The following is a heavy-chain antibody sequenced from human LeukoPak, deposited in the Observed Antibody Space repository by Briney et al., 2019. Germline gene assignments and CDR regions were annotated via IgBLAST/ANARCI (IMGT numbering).Heavy chain of an antibody. J-gene: IGHJ3*02. V-gene: IGHV1-18*01. CDR2: ISAYNGNT. Sequence: GASVKVSCKASGYTFTNYGISWVRQAPGQGLEWMGWISAYNGNTNYAQKLQGRVTMTTDTSTSTAYMELRSLRSDDTAVYYCVRGFSPDSYSSSWYGFDAFDMWGQGTMVTVSS. CDR3: VRGFSPDSYSSSWYGFDAFDM. CDR1: GYTFTNYG. D-gene: IGHD6-13*01.